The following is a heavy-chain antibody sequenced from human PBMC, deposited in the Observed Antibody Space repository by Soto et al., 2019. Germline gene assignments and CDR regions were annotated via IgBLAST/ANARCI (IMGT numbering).Heavy chain of an antibody. CDR3: AKDREVGALIRVRTYYYYGMDV. D-gene: IGHD1-26*01. CDR2: ISYDGSNK. J-gene: IGHJ6*02. V-gene: IGHV3-30*18. CDR1: GFTFSSYG. Sequence: PGGSLRLSCAASGFTFSSYGMHWVRQAPGKGLEWVAVISYDGSNKYYAGSVKGRFTISRDNSKNTLYLQMNSLRAEDTAVYYCAKDREVGALIRVRTYYYYGMDVWGQGTTVTVSS.